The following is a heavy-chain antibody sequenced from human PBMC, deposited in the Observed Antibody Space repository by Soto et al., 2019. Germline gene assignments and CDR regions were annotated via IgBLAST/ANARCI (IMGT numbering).Heavy chain of an antibody. D-gene: IGHD1-26*01. CDR3: ARDEIVGATHLDP. CDR1: GYTFTSYY. Sequence: QVQLVQSGAEVKKPGASVKVSCKASGYTFTSYYMHWVRQAPGQGLEWMGIINPSGGSTSYAQKYQSRVTRTRDTSTSTVYMVLSCLRSEDTAVYYCARDEIVGATHLDPCGQGTLVTVSS. CDR2: INPSGGST. V-gene: IGHV1-46*01. J-gene: IGHJ5*02.